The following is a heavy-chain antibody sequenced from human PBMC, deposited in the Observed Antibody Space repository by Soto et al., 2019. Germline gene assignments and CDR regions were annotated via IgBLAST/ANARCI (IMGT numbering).Heavy chain of an antibody. CDR2: ITSAGTT. Sequence: GGSLRLSCAASGFTFSNYAMSWVRQAPGKGLEWVSAITSAGTTYYADSVKGRFIISRDNSKSTMYLQMNSLRAEDTAVYYCAGDPRCGSSTSCYGLGYWGQGTLVTVSS. CDR1: GFTFSNYA. V-gene: IGHV3-23*01. CDR3: AGDPRCGSSTSCYGLGY. D-gene: IGHD2-2*01. J-gene: IGHJ4*02.